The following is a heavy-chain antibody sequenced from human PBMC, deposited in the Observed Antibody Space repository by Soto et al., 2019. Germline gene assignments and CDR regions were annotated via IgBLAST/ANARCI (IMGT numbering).Heavy chain of an antibody. Sequence: ASETLSLTCAVSGVSISSGNWWTWVRQSPQRGLEYIGEIFHDGTANYYPSFERRVAISVDASKNQFSLKLTSVTAADTAIYFCARLVYDTRLNYMYFDFWGQGTLVTVSS. CDR2: IFHDGTA. V-gene: IGHV4-4*02. CDR1: GVSISSGNW. CDR3: ARLVYDTRLNYMYFDF. J-gene: IGHJ4*02. D-gene: IGHD3-10*01.